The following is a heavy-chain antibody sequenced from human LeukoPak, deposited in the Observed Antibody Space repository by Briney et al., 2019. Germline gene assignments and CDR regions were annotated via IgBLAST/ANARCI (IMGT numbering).Heavy chain of an antibody. J-gene: IGHJ5*02. CDR2: IYTSGST. Sequence: SETLSLTCTGSGGSISRYYWSWVRQPAGKGLEWIGRIYTSGSTNYNPSLKSRVTMSVDTSKNQFSLKLSSVTAADTAVYYCARDMVRGVILGWFDPWGQGTLVTVSS. V-gene: IGHV4-4*07. CDR1: GGSISRYY. CDR3: ARDMVRGVILGWFDP. D-gene: IGHD3-10*01.